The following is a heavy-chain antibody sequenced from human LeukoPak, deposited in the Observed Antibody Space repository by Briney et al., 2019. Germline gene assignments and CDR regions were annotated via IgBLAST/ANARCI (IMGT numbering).Heavy chain of an antibody. Sequence: SETLSLTCTVSGYSISSGYYWGWIRQSPGKGLEWIGSIYHSGNTYYNPSLKSRVTISVDTSKNQFSLKLSPVTAADTAVYYCARAYSSSWYFNWFDPWGQGTLVTVSS. D-gene: IGHD6-13*01. V-gene: IGHV4-38-2*02. J-gene: IGHJ5*02. CDR2: IYHSGNT. CDR1: GYSISSGYY. CDR3: ARAYSSSWYFNWFDP.